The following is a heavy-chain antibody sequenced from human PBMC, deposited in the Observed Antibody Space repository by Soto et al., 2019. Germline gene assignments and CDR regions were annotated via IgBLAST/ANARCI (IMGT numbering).Heavy chain of an antibody. CDR1: GFSLSTSGMC. CDR2: IDWDDDK. D-gene: IGHD3-3*01. Sequence: SGPTLVNPTQTLTLTCTFSGFSLSTSGMCVSWIRQPPGKALEWLARIDWDDDKYYSTSLKTRLTISKDTSKNQVVLTMTNMDPVDTATYYCARIRRTYYDFWSGPTLDYYYYMDVWGKGTTVTVSS. J-gene: IGHJ6*03. V-gene: IGHV2-70*11. CDR3: ARIRRTYYDFWSGPTLDYYYYMDV.